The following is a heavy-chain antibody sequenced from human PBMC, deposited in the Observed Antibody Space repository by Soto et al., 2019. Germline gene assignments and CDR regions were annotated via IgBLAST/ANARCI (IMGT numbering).Heavy chain of an antibody. CDR2: IYYSGST. CDR1: GGSISSYY. J-gene: IGHJ4*02. V-gene: IGHV4-59*08. D-gene: IGHD3-3*01. CDR3: ARHTTSPYDFWSRPFDY. Sequence: SETLSLTCTVSGGSISSYYWSWIRQPPGKGLEWIGYIYYSGSTNYNPSLKSRVTISVDTSKNQFSLKLSSVTAADTAVYYCARHTTSPYDFWSRPFDYWGQGTLVTVSS.